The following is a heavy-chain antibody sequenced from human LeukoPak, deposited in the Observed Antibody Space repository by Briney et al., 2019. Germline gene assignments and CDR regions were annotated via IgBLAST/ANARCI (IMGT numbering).Heavy chain of an antibody. D-gene: IGHD3-10*01. J-gene: IGHJ3*02. CDR1: VYTFTSYG. V-gene: IGHV1-18*01. Sequence: GASVKVSCKASVYTFTSYGISWVRQAPGQGLEWMGWISAYNGNTNYAQKLQGRVTMTTDTSTSTAYMELRSLRSDDTAVYYCARDSGGPDYYGSGSYFLDAFDIWGQGTMVTVSS. CDR2: ISAYNGNT. CDR3: ARDSGGPDYYGSGSYFLDAFDI.